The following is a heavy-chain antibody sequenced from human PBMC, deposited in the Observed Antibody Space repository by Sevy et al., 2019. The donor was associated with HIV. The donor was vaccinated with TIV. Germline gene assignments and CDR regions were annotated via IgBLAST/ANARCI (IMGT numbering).Heavy chain of an antibody. Sequence: GGSLRLSCAASGFAFSNYYAMHWVRQARGKGLEWVVHISYDGSDAYYADSVKGRLTVSRDNFKNTLFLQMNSLTTEDTAVYYCARPRANYVDHYFFYAMDVWGQGTTVTVSS. CDR2: ISYDGSDA. CDR1: GFAFSNYYA. CDR3: ARPRANYVDHYFFYAMDV. V-gene: IGHV3-30-3*01. J-gene: IGHJ6*02. D-gene: IGHD4-17*01.